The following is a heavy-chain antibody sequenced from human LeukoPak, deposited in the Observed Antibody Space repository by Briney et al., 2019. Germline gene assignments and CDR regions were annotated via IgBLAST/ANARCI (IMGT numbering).Heavy chain of an antibody. J-gene: IGHJ4*02. D-gene: IGHD6-19*01. CDR1: GFTFSSYA. CDR2: ISSSSSTI. Sequence: PGGSLRLSCAASGFTFSSYAMSWARQAPGKGLEWVSYISSSSSTIYYADSVKGRFTISRDNAKNSLYLQMNSLRDEDTAVYYCARGRGWERPNFDYWGQGTLVTVSS. CDR3: ARGRGWERPNFDY. V-gene: IGHV3-48*02.